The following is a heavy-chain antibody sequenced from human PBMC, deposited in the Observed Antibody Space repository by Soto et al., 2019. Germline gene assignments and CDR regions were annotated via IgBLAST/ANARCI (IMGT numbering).Heavy chain of an antibody. D-gene: IGHD1-26*01. J-gene: IGHJ5*02. CDR2: ISGSGGTT. Sequence: SGGSLRLSCAASGFTFSSFAMTWVREAPGRGLEWISGISGSGGTTYGADSVKGRFIISRDNSKNTLYLQMNSLRAEDTAIYYFAKDLVLLRSWGQGTLVTVSS. V-gene: IGHV3-23*01. CDR1: GFTFSSFA. CDR3: AKDLVLLRS.